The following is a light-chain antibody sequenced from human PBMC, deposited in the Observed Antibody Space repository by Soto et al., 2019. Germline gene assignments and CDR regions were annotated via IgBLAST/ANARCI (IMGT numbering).Light chain of an antibody. CDR3: QVWDSSSDHVV. CDR2: YDS. J-gene: IGLJ2*01. V-gene: IGLV3-21*04. Sequence: SYELTQPPSVSVAPGKTARITCGGNNIGSKSVHWYQQKPGQAPVLVIYYDSVRPSGIPERFSGSNSGNTATLTISRVEGGDEADYYCQVWDSSSDHVVFGGGTKLTVL. CDR1: NIGSKS.